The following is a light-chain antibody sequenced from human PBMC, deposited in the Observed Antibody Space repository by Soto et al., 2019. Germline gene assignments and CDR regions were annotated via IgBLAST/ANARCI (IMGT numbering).Light chain of an antibody. CDR1: QGISSW. J-gene: IGKJ1*01. V-gene: IGKV1-12*01. CDR2: ATS. Sequence: DIHMTQSPSSVSASVGDRVTINCRVSQGISSWLAWYQQKPGKAPNLLMHATSILQSGVPSRFSGSGSGTEFTLNISSLQPEDFGTYYCLQTDSFPWTFGQGTKVEIK. CDR3: LQTDSFPWT.